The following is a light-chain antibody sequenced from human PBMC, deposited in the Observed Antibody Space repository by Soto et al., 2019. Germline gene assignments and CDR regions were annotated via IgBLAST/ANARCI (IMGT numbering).Light chain of an antibody. CDR2: DAS. J-gene: IGKJ1*01. V-gene: IGKV1-33*01. CDR3: QQYHNLRS. Sequence: DIRMTQSPSSLSASVGDRVTITCQASQDISHYLNWYQQKPGKAPKLLIYDASNLQTGVPSRFSGSGSWTAFTFTLSSLQPEDIATYYCQQYHNLRSFGQGTKVEIK. CDR1: QDISHY.